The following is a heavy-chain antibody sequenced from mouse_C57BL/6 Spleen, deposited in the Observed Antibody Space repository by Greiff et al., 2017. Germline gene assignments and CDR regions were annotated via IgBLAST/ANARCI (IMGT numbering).Heavy chain of an antibody. CDR1: GYTFTSYW. CDR3: ARGGLGEDAMDY. D-gene: IGHD3-3*01. Sequence: QVQLQQPGAELVMPGASVKLSCKASGYTFTSYWMHWVKQRPGQGLEWIGEIDPSDSYTNYNQKFKGKSTLTVDKSSSTAYMQLSRLTSEDSAVYYCARGGLGEDAMDYWGQGTSVTVSS. CDR2: IDPSDSYT. V-gene: IGHV1-69*01. J-gene: IGHJ4*01.